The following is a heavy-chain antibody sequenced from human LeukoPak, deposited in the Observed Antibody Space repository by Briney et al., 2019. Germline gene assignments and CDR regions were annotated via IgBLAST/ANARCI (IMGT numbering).Heavy chain of an antibody. Sequence: SETLSLTCTVSGDSISSYYWNWIRQPAGKGLEWIGRIYTSGTTNYNPSLKSRVTISVDTSKNQFSLKLSSVTAADTAVYYCAREGSGSHPGYYWGQGTLVTVSS. D-gene: IGHD1-26*01. CDR3: AREGSGSHPGYY. V-gene: IGHV4-4*07. J-gene: IGHJ4*02. CDR2: IYTSGTT. CDR1: GDSISSYY.